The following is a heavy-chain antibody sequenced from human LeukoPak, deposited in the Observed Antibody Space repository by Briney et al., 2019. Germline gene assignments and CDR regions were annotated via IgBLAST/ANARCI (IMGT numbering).Heavy chain of an antibody. Sequence: GGSLRLSCAASGFTFSSYWMSWVRQAPGKGLEWVANIKQDGREKDYVDSVKGRFTISRDNTKNSLYLQVNSLRAEDTAVYYCARNQVLRFDVFNVWGQGTMVTVSS. CDR1: GFTFSSYW. D-gene: IGHD3-3*01. CDR2: IKQDGREK. CDR3: ARNQVLRFDVFNV. J-gene: IGHJ3*01. V-gene: IGHV3-7*03.